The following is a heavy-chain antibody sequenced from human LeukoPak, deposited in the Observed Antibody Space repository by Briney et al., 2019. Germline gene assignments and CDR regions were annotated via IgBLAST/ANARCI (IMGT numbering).Heavy chain of an antibody. D-gene: IGHD3-3*01. Sequence: GGSLRLSCAASGFTFSNAWMSWVRQAPGKGLEWVGRIKSKTDGGTTDYAAPGKGRFTISRDDSKNTLYLPMNSLKTEDTAVYSCTTEVVSVLRFLEWFPGFDPWGQGTLVTVSS. CDR1: GFTFSNAW. CDR2: IKSKTDGGTT. CDR3: TTEVVSVLRFLEWFPGFDP. J-gene: IGHJ5*02. V-gene: IGHV3-15*01.